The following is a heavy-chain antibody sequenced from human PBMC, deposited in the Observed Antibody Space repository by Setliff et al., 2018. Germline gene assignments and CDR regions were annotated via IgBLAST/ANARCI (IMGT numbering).Heavy chain of an antibody. D-gene: IGHD1-26*01. CDR2: ISTYNGDT. CDR1: GYTFTSYG. Sequence: VASVKVSCKASGYTFTSYGISWVRQAPGQGLEWMGWISTYNGDTDYAQKLQDRLTMTTDTSTSTVYMELRSLRSDDTAVYYCARERSGSYEGFDPWGQVTLVTVSS. V-gene: IGHV1-18*01. J-gene: IGHJ5*02. CDR3: ARERSGSYEGFDP.